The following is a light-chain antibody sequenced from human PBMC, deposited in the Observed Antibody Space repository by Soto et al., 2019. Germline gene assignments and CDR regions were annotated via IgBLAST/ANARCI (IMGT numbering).Light chain of an antibody. CDR1: QRVSSSD. V-gene: IGKV3-20*01. CDR2: AAS. J-gene: IGKJ2*01. Sequence: EIVLTQSPGILTLSPGERATHSCRASQRVSSSDLAWYQQKPGQAPRLLIYAASSRATGIPDRFSGSGSGTDFTLTISRLEPEDFAVYYCQQYDTSQYIFGQGTKLEIK. CDR3: QQYDTSQYI.